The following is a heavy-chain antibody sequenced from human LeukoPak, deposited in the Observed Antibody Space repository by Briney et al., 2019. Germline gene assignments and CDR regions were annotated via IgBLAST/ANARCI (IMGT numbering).Heavy chain of an antibody. V-gene: IGHV3-74*01. J-gene: IGHJ4*02. D-gene: IGHD2-15*01. CDR3: VVGGSPGY. Sequence: GGSLRLSCAASGLAFSAYKMHWVRQAPRKGLVWVSRISTDGYTTDYADFVQGRFTASRDNTKNTWSLEMDSLRAEDTAVYYCVVGGSPGYWGQGTLVTVSS. CDR2: ISTDGYTT. CDR1: GLAFSAYK.